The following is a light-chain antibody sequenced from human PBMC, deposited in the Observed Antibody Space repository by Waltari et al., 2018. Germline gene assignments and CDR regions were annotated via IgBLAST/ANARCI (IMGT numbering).Light chain of an antibody. V-gene: IGKV1-8*01. J-gene: IGKJ4*01. CDR2: AAS. CDR1: QGISNY. Sequence: AIRITQSPPSLSASTGDRVTITCRASQGISNYLAWFQQKPGKAPKLLIYAASTLQSGVPSMVSGSGSGTDITLTINYLQSEDFATYYCRQYDSFPVTFGGGTKVEIK. CDR3: RQYDSFPVT.